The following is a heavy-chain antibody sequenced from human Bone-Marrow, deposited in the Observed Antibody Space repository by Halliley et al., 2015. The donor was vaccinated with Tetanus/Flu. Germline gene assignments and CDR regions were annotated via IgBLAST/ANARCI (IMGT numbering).Heavy chain of an antibody. CDR1: GGSFSGYY. J-gene: IGHJ4*02. CDR2: INHRGST. D-gene: IGHD2-21*02. V-gene: IGHV4-34*01. Sequence: TLSLTCAVYGGSFSGYYWSWIRQPPGKGLEWIGEINHRGSTNYNPSLKSRVTISVDTSKNQFSLKLSSVTAADTAVYHCARGLAYCGGDCSGSFDYWGQGTLVTVSS. CDR3: ARGLAYCGGDCSGSFDY.